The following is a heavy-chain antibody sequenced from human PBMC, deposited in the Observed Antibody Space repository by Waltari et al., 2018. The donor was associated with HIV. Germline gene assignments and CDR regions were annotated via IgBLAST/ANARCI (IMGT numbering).Heavy chain of an antibody. CDR3: ARAYYDFWSGTGSSGNWFDP. Sequence: QVQLQESGPGLVKPSQTLSLTCTVSGGSISSGSYYWSWIRQPAGKGLELIGRIYTSGSTTYTPSLKSRVTISVDTSKNQFSLKLRSVTAADTAVYYCARAYYDFWSGTGSSGNWFDPWGQGTLVTVSS. J-gene: IGHJ5*02. V-gene: IGHV4-61*02. D-gene: IGHD3-3*01. CDR2: IYTSGST. CDR1: GGSISSGSYY.